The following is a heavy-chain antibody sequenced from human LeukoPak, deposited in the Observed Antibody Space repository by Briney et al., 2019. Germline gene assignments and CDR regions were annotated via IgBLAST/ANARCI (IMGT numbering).Heavy chain of an antibody. CDR3: VRDGQGSTPLDY. J-gene: IGHJ4*02. CDR2: ISGSGGST. V-gene: IGHV3-23*01. CDR1: GFSFSSYA. D-gene: IGHD2-15*01. Sequence: GGSLRLSCAASGFSFSSYAMTWVRQAPGKGLEWVSAISGSGGSTYYADSVKGRFTISRDRSKNTLYLQMNSLRAEDTAVYFCVRDGQGSTPLDYWGQGTLVTVSS.